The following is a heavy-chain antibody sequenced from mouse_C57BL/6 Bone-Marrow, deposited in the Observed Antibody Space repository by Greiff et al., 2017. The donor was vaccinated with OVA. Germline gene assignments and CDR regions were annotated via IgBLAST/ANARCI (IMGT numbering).Heavy chain of an antibody. CDR2: IYPSDSET. V-gene: IGHV1-61*01. CDR3: ARCRDFGSGDY. CDR1: GYTFTSYW. J-gene: IGHJ4*01. D-gene: IGHD3-1*01. Sequence: QVQLQQPGAELVRPGSSVKLSCKASGYTFTSYWMDWVKQRPGQGLEWIGNIYPSDSETHYNQKFKDKATLTVDKSSSTAYMQLSSLTSEDSAVYYCARCRDFGSGDYWGQGTSVTVSS.